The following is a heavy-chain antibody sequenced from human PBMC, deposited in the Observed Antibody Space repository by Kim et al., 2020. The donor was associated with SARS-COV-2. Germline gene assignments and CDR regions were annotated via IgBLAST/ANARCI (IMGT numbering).Heavy chain of an antibody. CDR2: TYYRSKWYY. D-gene: IGHD5-12*01. J-gene: IGHJ4*02. CDR1: GDSVSSYSAA. CDR3: ARDHQYSIDY. V-gene: IGHV6-1*01. Sequence: SQTLSLTCVISGDSVSSYSAAWNWIRQSPSRGLEWLGRTYYRSKWYYDYEDSVKSRITINPDTSKNQFSLQLKSVTPEDTDMYYCARDHQYSIDYWGQGTLVTVPS.